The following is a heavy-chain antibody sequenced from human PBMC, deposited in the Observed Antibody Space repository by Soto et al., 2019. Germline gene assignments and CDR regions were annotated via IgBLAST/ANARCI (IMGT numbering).Heavy chain of an antibody. D-gene: IGHD3-22*01. J-gene: IGHJ6*02. V-gene: IGHV1-18*01. CDR2: ISANNGNT. CDR3: ARVIGYYYHMDV. Sequence: ASVKVSCKASGGTFSSYAISWVRQAPGQGLEWMGWISANNGNTNYAQNLQGRVTMTTDTSTSTAYMELRSLRSDDTAVYYCARVIGYYYHMDVWGQGTTVTVSS. CDR1: GGTFSSYA.